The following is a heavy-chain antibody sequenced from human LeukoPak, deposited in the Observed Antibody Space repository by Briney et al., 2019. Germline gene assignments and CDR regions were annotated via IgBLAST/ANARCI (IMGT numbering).Heavy chain of an antibody. CDR3: TRAPAWFDH. J-gene: IGHJ5*02. CDR1: GFTFSSYA. CDR2: ISGSGGST. V-gene: IGHV3-23*01. Sequence: GGSLRLSCAASGFTFSSYAMSWVRQAPGKGLEWVSAISGSGGSTNYAASVKGRFTISRDNAKNTLYLQMNSLRAEDTAVYYCTRAPAWFDHWGQGTLVTVSS.